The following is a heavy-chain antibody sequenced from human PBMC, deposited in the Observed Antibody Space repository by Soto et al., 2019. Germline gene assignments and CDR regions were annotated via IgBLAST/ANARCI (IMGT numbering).Heavy chain of an antibody. Sequence: SETLSLTCTVSGGSVSSGGYYWSCILHPPGKGLEWVGYIYYSGSTNYNPSLKSRVTISVNTSKNQFALKLSSVSAAGTAVYYCAATPWSSSWYKDRHYYYYGMDVWGQGTPVTVS. J-gene: IGHJ6*02. CDR1: GGSVSSGGYY. CDR3: AATPWSSSWYKDRHYYYYGMDV. V-gene: IGHV4-61*08. CDR2: IYYSGST. D-gene: IGHD6-13*01.